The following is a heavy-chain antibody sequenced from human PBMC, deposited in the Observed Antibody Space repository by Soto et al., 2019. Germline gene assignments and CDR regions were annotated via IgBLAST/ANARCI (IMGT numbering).Heavy chain of an antibody. CDR2: IRSNADGGTA. J-gene: IGHJ4*02. CDR3: STALRRDSALGAY. V-gene: IGHV3-15*01. CDR1: GFPFIDAW. D-gene: IGHD3-16*01. Sequence: EVQLVESGGGLVKPGGSLRLSCTASGFPFIDAWMSWVRQAPGKGLQWIGRIRSNADGGTADLTAPVRDRFTISRDDSKTTLYLKMNSLKIDDTAVYFCSTALRRDSALGAYWGLGTLVSVSS.